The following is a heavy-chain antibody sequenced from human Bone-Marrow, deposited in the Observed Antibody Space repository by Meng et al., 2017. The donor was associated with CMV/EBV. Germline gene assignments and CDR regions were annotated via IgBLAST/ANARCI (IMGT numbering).Heavy chain of an antibody. CDR1: FSSYS. V-gene: IGHV3-21*01. Sequence: FSSYSRNWVSQDQGKGMEWVTSISSSSSYIYYADSVKGRFTISRDNAKNSLYLQMNSLRAEDTAVYYCARELRDYDFWSGYSTGFDPWGQGTLVTVSS. CDR2: ISSSSSYI. D-gene: IGHD3-3*01. CDR3: ARELRDYDFWSGYSTGFDP. J-gene: IGHJ5*02.